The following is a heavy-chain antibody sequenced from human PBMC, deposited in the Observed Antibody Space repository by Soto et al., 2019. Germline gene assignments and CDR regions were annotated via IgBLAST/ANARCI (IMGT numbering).Heavy chain of an antibody. CDR1: GGSISSYY. CDR3: ARPGAYCGGDCSSGWFDP. CDR2: IYYSGST. D-gene: IGHD2-21*02. Sequence: PSETLSLTCTVSGGSISSYYWSWIRQPPGKGLEWIGYIYYSGSTNYDPSLKSRVTISVNTSKNQFSLKLSSVTAADTAVYYCARPGAYCGGDCSSGWFDPWGQGTLVTVSS. J-gene: IGHJ5*02. V-gene: IGHV4-59*12.